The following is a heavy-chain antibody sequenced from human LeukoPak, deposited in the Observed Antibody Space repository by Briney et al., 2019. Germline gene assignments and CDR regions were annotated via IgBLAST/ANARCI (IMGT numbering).Heavy chain of an antibody. CDR3: ARVGGATEYYFDY. D-gene: IGHD1-26*01. CDR1: GGTFSSYA. Sequence: SVKVSCKASGGTFSSYAISWVRQAPGQRLEWMGRIIPIFGTANYAQKFQGRVTITTDESTSTAYMELSSLRSEDTAVYYCARVGGATEYYFDYWGQGTLVTVSS. CDR2: IIPIFGTA. V-gene: IGHV1-69*05. J-gene: IGHJ4*02.